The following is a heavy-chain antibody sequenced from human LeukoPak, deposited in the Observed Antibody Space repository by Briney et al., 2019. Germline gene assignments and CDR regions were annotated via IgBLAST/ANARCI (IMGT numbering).Heavy chain of an antibody. J-gene: IGHJ4*02. Sequence: ASVKVSCKASGYTFTVYYMHWVRQAPGQGLEWMGWINPNSGGTNYAQKFQGRVTMTRDTSISTAYMELSRLRSDDTAVYYCARELSPGGYAKGYWGQGTLVTVSS. CDR3: ARELSPGGYAKGY. CDR2: INPNSGGT. CDR1: GYTFTVYY. D-gene: IGHD5-18*01. V-gene: IGHV1-2*02.